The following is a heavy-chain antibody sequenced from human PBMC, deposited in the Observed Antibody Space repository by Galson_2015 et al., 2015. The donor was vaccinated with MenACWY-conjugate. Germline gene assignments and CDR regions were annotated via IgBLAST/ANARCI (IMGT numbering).Heavy chain of an antibody. CDR2: ITGSGGST. CDR3: ARGVKGNYYSDY. V-gene: IGHV3-23*01. D-gene: IGHD1-7*01. J-gene: IGHJ4*02. CDR1: GFTSSSYT. Sequence: SLRLSCAASGFTSSSYTMNWVRQAPQKGLEWVSTITGSGGSTYYRDSVKGRFTISRDNSKNTLFLQMNSLKAEDTALHYCARGVKGNYYSDYWGQGTLVTVSS.